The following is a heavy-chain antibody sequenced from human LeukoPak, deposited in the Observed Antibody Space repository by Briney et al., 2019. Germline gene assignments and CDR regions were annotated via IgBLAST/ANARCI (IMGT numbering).Heavy chain of an antibody. J-gene: IGHJ6*02. CDR1: GFTFSSYG. Sequence: GGSLRLSCAASGFTFSSYGMHWVRQAPGKGLEWVAVISYDGSNKYYADSVKDRFTISRDNSKNTLYLQMNSLRAEDTAVYYCAKGGQYQLLPYYYYGMDVWGQGTTVTVSS. V-gene: IGHV3-30*18. CDR3: AKGGQYQLLPYYYYGMDV. CDR2: ISYDGSNK. D-gene: IGHD2-2*01.